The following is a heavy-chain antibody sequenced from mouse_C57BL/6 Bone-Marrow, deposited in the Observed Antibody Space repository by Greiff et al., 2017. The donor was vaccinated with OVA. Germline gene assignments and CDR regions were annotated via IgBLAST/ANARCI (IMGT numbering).Heavy chain of an antibody. Sequence: EVQLQQSGPELVKPGASVKIPCKASGYTFTDYNMDWVKQSHGKSLEWIGDINPNNGGTIYNQKFKGKATLTVDKSSSTAYMELRSLTSEDTAVYYCARAPTVVATPFYWYFDVWGTGTTVTVSS. D-gene: IGHD1-1*01. J-gene: IGHJ1*03. CDR2: INPNNGGT. CDR1: GYTFTDYN. CDR3: ARAPTVVATPFYWYFDV. V-gene: IGHV1-18*01.